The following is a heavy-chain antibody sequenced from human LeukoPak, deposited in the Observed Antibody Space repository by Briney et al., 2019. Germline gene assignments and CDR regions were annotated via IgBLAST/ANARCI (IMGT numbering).Heavy chain of an antibody. CDR1: GYTLTELS. V-gene: IGHV3-23*01. Sequence: SCKVSGYTLTELSMHWVRQAPGKGLEWVSAISGSGGSTYYADSVKGRFTISRDNSKDTLYLQMNSLRAEDTAVYYCAKRGATQTKEFDYWGQGTLVTVSS. J-gene: IGHJ4*02. CDR3: AKRGATQTKEFDY. CDR2: ISGSGGST. D-gene: IGHD1-26*01.